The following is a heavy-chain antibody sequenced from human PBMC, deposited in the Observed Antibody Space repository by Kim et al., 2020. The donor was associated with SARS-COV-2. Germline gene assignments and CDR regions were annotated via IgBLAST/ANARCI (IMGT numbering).Heavy chain of an antibody. CDR1: GFTFSTYA. CDR3: AKGRSENIAAAFNY. CDR2: VGGSGGNT. V-gene: IGHV3-23*01. D-gene: IGHD6-13*01. J-gene: IGHJ4*02. Sequence: GGSLRLSCAASGFTFSTYAMSWVRQAPGKGLEWVSTVGGSGGNTYHADSAKGRFTIFRDNSKNTVDLQMNSLRAEDTSVYYCAKGRSENIAAAFNYWGQGTLVFVSS.